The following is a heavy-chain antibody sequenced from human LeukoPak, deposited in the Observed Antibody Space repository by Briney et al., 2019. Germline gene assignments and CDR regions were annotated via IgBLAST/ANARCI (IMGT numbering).Heavy chain of an antibody. Sequence: SETLSLTCTVSGGSISGYYLNWIRQPPGKGLEWIGYISTSGNTNYNPSLKSRVTISVDTSRNQFSLRLSSVTSADTAVYYCASRGGREQLLPYSLGYWGQGTLVTVSS. D-gene: IGHD6-13*01. CDR1: GGSISGYY. CDR3: ASRGGREQLLPYSLGY. CDR2: ISTSGNT. V-gene: IGHV4-4*09. J-gene: IGHJ4*02.